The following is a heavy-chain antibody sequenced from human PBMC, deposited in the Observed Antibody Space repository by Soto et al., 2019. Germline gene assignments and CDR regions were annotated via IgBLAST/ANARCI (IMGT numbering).Heavy chain of an antibody. CDR3: ARTKAVAAKTQYYFDY. Sequence: WGSLKLSCAAAWFCFSSLCLGRGRQGPSQGLEWGAGIWYDGSNKYYADSVKGRFTISRDNSKNTLYLQMNSLRAEDTAVFYCARTKAVAAKTQYYFDYWGQGTLVTVSS. J-gene: IGHJ4*02. V-gene: IGHV3-33*01. D-gene: IGHD6-19*01. CDR1: WFCFSSLC. CDR2: IWYDGSNK.